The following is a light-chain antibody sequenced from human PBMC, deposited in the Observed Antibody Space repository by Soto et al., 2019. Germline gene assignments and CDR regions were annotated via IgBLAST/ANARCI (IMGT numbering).Light chain of an antibody. CDR1: QSVSSSY. V-gene: IGKV3-20*01. Sequence: EIVLTQSPGTLSLSPGEGATLYFRASQSVSSSYIAWYQQRPGQTPSLLIYGASTRATGIPDRFSGSGSGTHFTLTISRLEPGDFAVYYCQHFGGTTFTFGQGTRLENK. J-gene: IGKJ5*01. CDR2: GAS. CDR3: QHFGGTTFT.